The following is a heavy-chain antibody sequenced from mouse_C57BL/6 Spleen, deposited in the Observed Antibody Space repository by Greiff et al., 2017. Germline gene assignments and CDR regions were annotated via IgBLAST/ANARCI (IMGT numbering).Heavy chain of an antibody. Sequence: VQLQQSGPELVKPGASVKISCKASGYTFTDYYMNWVKQSHGKSLEWIGDINPNNGGTSYNQKFKGKATLTVDKSSSTAYMELRSLTSEDSAVYYCARGGSNYHYYAMDYWGQGTSVTVSS. CDR2: INPNNGGT. J-gene: IGHJ4*01. CDR1: GYTFTDYY. CDR3: ARGGSNYHYYAMDY. V-gene: IGHV1-26*01. D-gene: IGHD2-5*01.